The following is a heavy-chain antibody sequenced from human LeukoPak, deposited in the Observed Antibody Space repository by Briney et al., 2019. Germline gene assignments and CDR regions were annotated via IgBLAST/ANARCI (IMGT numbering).Heavy chain of an antibody. CDR2: IYPGDSET. D-gene: IGHD3-3*01. V-gene: IGHV5-51*01. J-gene: IGHJ4*02. Sequence: GESLKISCKGSGYSFSSYWIGWVRQMPGKGLEWMGIIYPGDSETRNSPSFEGQVTISADKPTSTAYLQWSSLKASDTAMYYCARHSDFWSGYYMDYWGQGTLVTVSS. CDR3: ARHSDFWSGYYMDY. CDR1: GYSFSSYW.